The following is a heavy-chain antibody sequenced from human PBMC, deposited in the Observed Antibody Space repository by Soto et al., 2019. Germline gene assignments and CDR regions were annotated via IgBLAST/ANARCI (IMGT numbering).Heavy chain of an antibody. V-gene: IGHV3-33*01. CDR2: IWYDGTNK. CDR3: VRYYYDSSAHYGMDV. J-gene: IGHJ6*02. CDR1: GFTFSRYG. D-gene: IGHD3-22*01. Sequence: SLRLSCAASGFTFSRYGMHWVRQAPGKGLEWVAIIWYDGTNKYYEDSVKGRFTISRDNSKNTLYLQMNSLRAEDTAVYYCVRYYYDSSAHYGMDVWGQGTTVTVSS.